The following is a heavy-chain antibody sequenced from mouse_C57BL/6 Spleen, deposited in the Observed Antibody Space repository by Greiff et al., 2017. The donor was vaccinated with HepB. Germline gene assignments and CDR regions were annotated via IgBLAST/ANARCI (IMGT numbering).Heavy chain of an antibody. CDR3: ARLDSSGYGFAY. Sequence: EVQLQQSGPELVKPGASVKIPCKASGYTFTDYNMDWVKQSHGKSLEWIGDINPNNGGTTYNQKFKGKATLTVDKSSSTAYMELRSLTSEDAAVYYCARLDSSGYGFAYWGQGTLVTVSA. J-gene: IGHJ3*01. CDR2: INPNNGGT. CDR1: GYTFTDYN. V-gene: IGHV1-18*01. D-gene: IGHD3-2*02.